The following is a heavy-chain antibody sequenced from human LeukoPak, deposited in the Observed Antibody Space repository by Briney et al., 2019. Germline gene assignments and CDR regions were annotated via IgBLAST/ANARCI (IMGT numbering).Heavy chain of an antibody. Sequence: GGSLRLSCAASGFTFSSYAMHWVRQAPGKGLEWVSVIYSGGSTYYADSVKGRFTISRDNSKNTLYLQMNSLRAEDTAVYYCARDSGYEFDYWGQGTLVTVSS. J-gene: IGHJ4*02. CDR2: IYSGGST. CDR3: ARDSGYEFDY. CDR1: GFTFSSYA. V-gene: IGHV3-53*01. D-gene: IGHD3-22*01.